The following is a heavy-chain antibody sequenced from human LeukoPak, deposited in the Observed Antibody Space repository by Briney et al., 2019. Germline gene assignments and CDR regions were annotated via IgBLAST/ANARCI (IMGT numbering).Heavy chain of an antibody. D-gene: IGHD6-19*01. J-gene: IGHJ4*02. CDR2: ISSSSSYI. CDR1: GFTFSSYN. CDR3: ARAAAAFRQWLDQYDFDY. V-gene: IGHV3-21*01. Sequence: GGSLRLSCAASGFTFSSYNMNWVRQAPGKGLEWVSSISSSSSYIYYTDSVKGRFTISRDNAKNSLYLQMNSLRAEDTAVYYCARAAAAFRQWLDQYDFDYWGQGTLVTVSS.